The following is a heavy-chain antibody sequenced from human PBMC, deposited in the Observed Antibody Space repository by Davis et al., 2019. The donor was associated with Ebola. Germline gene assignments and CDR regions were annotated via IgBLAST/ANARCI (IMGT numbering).Heavy chain of an antibody. CDR2: IGGSGCST. CDR1: GFTFSSSA. J-gene: IGHJ6*02. D-gene: IGHD1-26*01. V-gene: IGHV3-23*01. Sequence: PGGSLRLSCAASGFTFSSSAMNWVRQAPGKGLEWVSAIGGSGCSTYYADSVKGRFTISRDKAKNSLYLQMNSLRDEDTAVYYCARVIEGWELLGNYYYGMDVWGQGTTVTVSS. CDR3: ARVIEGWELLGNYYYGMDV.